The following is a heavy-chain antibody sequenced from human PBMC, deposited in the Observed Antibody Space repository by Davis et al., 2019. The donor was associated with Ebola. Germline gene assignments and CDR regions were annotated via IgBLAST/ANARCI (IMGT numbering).Heavy chain of an antibody. V-gene: IGHV4-39*07. J-gene: IGHJ4*02. CDR3: ARGGGYSSGWDLGY. Sequence: PGGSLRLSCTVSGGSIRSSTYYWGWIRQPPGKGLEWIGSIYYSGSTNYNPSLKSRVTISVDTSKNQFSLKLSSVTAADTAVYYCARGGGYSSGWDLGYWGQGTLVTVSS. CDR2: IYYSGST. D-gene: IGHD6-19*01. CDR1: GGSIRSSTYY.